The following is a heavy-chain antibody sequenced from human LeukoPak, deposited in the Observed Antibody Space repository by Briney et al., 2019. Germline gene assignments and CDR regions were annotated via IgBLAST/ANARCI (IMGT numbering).Heavy chain of an antibody. CDR3: ARSGYYYGLDV. CDR2: IIPIFGTA. D-gene: IGHD1-26*01. J-gene: IGHJ6*02. CDR1: GGTFSSYA. Sequence: GSSVKVSCKASGGTFSSYAISWVRQAPGQGLEWMGGIIPIFGTANYAQKFQGRVTITADESTSTAYMELYRLTSDDTAVYYCARSGYYYGLDVWGQGTTVTVSS. V-gene: IGHV1-69*01.